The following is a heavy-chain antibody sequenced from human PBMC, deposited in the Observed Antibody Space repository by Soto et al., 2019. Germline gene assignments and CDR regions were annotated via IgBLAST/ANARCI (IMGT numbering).Heavy chain of an antibody. J-gene: IGHJ6*02. D-gene: IGHD6-25*01. CDR3: ARASGRGAYYYYYGMDV. Sequence: SETLSLTCTVSGGSISSYYWSWIRQPPGKGLEWIGYIYYSGSTNYSPSLKSRVTISVDTSKNQFSLKLSSVTAADTAVYYCARASGRGAYYYYYGMDVWGQGTTVTVSS. V-gene: IGHV4-59*12. CDR1: GGSISSYY. CDR2: IYYSGST.